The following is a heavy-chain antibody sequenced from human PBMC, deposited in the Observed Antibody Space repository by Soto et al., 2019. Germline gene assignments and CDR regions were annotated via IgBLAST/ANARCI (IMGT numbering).Heavy chain of an antibody. CDR3: ARELGQKFDY. V-gene: IGHV3-21*01. J-gene: IGHJ4*02. CDR1: GFTFSSYS. CDR2: ISSSSGYI. Sequence: EVQLVESGGGLVKPGGSLRLSCAASGFTFSSYSMNWVRQAPGKGLEWVSSISSSSGYIYYADSVKGRFTISRDNAKNSLYLQMNSLRAEDTAVYYCARELGQKFDYWGQGTLVTVSS.